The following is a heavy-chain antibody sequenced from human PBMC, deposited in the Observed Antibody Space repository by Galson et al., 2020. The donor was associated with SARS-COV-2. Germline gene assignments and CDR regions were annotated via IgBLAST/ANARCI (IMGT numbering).Heavy chain of an antibody. Sequence: SQTLSLTCVVYGGSFSDYKWAWVRQPPGKGLEWIGEIDHRGSTKYNPSLKSRVTISVDTSKNQFSLKLTSMTAADTAIYYCARGVPGYWGQGTLVTVSS. CDR3: ARGVPGY. CDR1: GGSFSDYK. J-gene: IGHJ4*02. CDR2: IDHRGST. V-gene: IGHV4-34*01. D-gene: IGHD1-1*01.